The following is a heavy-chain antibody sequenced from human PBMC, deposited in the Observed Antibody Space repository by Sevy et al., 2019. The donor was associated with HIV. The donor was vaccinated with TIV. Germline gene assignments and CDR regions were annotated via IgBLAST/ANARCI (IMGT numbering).Heavy chain of an antibody. J-gene: IGHJ6*02. Sequence: GGSLRLSCAASGFTFSSYEMNWVRQAPGKGLEWVSYISSSGSTIYYADSVKGRFTISRDNAKNSLYLQMNSLRAEDTAVYYCASPILYTRYQLLEGDLRDVWGQGTTVTVSS. CDR1: GFTFSSYE. D-gene: IGHD2-2*01. CDR3: ASPILYTRYQLLEGDLRDV. V-gene: IGHV3-48*03. CDR2: ISSSGSTI.